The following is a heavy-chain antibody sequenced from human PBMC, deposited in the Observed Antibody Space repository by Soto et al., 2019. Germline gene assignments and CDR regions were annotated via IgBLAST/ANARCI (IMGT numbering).Heavy chain of an antibody. J-gene: IGHJ4*02. V-gene: IGHV3-66*01. Sequence: PGGSLRLSCAAFGFTVSGHYMSWVRQAPGKGLEWVSVIYSGGSTYYANSVTGRFTISRDNSRNTVHLQMNSLRAEDTAVYYCARDRTISDYRSSGALGLWGQGTLVTVSS. CDR2: IYSGGST. CDR1: GFTVSGHY. D-gene: IGHD6-6*01. CDR3: ARDRTISDYRSSGALGL.